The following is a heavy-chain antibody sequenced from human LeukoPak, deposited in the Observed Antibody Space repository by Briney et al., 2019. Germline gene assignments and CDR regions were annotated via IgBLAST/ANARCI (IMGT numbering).Heavy chain of an antibody. Sequence: PGGSLRLSCAASGFTFSNYAMTWVRQAPGKGLEWVSSISYNSDYIFYADSVKGRFTISRDNAKNSLYLHMNSLRAEDTAVYYCASISMIGSLTPRWGQGTLVTVSS. D-gene: IGHD3-22*01. V-gene: IGHV3-21*01. CDR1: GFTFSNYA. CDR2: ISYNSDYI. J-gene: IGHJ4*02. CDR3: ASISMIGSLTPR.